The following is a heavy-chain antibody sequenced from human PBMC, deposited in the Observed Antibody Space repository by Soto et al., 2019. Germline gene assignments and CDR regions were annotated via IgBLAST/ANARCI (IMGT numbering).Heavy chain of an antibody. V-gene: IGHV4-4*02. CDR3: ARTITTYYYASGPFDY. CDR2: IYHSGST. Sequence: PSETLSLTCAVSSGSISSSNWWSWVRQPPGKGLEWIGEIYHSGSTNYNPSLKSRVTISVDKSKNQFSLKLSSVTAADTAVYYCARTITTYYYASGPFDYWGQGTLVTVSS. CDR1: SGSISSSNW. J-gene: IGHJ4*02. D-gene: IGHD3-10*01.